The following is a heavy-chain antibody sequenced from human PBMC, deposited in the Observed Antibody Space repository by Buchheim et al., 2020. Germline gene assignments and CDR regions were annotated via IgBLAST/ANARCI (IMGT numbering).Heavy chain of an antibody. CDR3: ARAPTVGYCSSTSCYVWFDS. CDR1: GFTFTDYF. J-gene: IGHJ5*01. CDR2: ISSSGSTI. Sequence: QVQLVESGGGLVKPGGSLRLSCVASGFTFTDYFMSWIRQAPGKGLEWISYISSSGSTIHYADSVKGRFTISRDNAKKSLNLQMNSMRAEDTDVYYCARAPTVGYCSSTSCYVWFDSWGQGTL. V-gene: IGHV3-11*01. D-gene: IGHD2-2*01.